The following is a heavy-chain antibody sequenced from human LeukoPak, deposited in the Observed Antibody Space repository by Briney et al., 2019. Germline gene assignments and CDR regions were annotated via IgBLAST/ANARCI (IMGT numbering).Heavy chain of an antibody. V-gene: IGHV4-30-2*01. CDR3: ARHKPADFWSGYFDF. CDR2: IYHSGST. Sequence: SQTLSLTCTVSGSSISSGGYYWSWIRQPPGKGLEWIGYIYHSGSTYYNPSLKSRVTISVDRSKNQFSLKLNSVTAPDTALYYCARHKPADFWSGYFDFWGQGTLVTVSS. D-gene: IGHD3-3*01. J-gene: IGHJ4*02. CDR1: GSSISSGGYY.